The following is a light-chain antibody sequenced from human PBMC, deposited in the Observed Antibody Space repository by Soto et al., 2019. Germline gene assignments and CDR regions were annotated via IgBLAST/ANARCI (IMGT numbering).Light chain of an antibody. CDR1: QGIANF. Sequence: PLTQSPSSLSASVGDRVTISCRASQGIANFFPWYQQKPGKAPKLLIYAASTFQGGVPSRSSGSGSGTDFPLTISSLQPEDFATYYCHQLNTFPIPFGPGTKVDIK. CDR2: AAS. V-gene: IGKV1-9*01. J-gene: IGKJ3*01. CDR3: HQLNTFPIP.